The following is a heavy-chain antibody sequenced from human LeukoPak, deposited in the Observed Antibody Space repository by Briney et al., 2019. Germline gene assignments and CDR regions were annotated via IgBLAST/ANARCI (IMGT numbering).Heavy chain of an antibody. V-gene: IGHV3-30*02. CDR3: AKDAGWTDAFDI. D-gene: IGHD6-19*01. CDR2: IRDDGSNK. Sequence: GGSLRLSCAASGFTLSSYGMHWVRQAPGKGLEWVAFIRDDGSNKYYADSVRGRFIISRDTSKNTLYLQMNSLRVEDTAVYYCAKDAGWTDAFDIWGQGTMVTVSS. J-gene: IGHJ3*02. CDR1: GFTLSSYG.